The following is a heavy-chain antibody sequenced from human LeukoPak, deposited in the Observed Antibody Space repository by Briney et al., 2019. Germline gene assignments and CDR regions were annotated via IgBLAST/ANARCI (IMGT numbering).Heavy chain of an antibody. D-gene: IGHD2-15*01. CDR1: GLTFSSYS. CDR2: ISSDGGST. Sequence: GGSLRLSCAASGLTFSSYSIHSVRQAPGKGLESVSAISSDGGSTYYANSVKGRFTISRDNSKNTLYLQMGSLRAEDMAVYYCARDQDDYLDYWGQGTLVTVSS. V-gene: IGHV3-64*01. CDR3: ARDQDDYLDY. J-gene: IGHJ4*02.